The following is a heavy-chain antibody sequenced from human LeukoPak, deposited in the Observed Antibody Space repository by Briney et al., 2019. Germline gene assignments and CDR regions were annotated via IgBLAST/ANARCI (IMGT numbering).Heavy chain of an antibody. J-gene: IGHJ4*02. CDR3: TRIGDGYPY. D-gene: IGHD5-24*01. CDR2: IKANSGDT. Sequence: ASVKVSCKTSGYIFTAYYLHWVRQAPGQGLEWMGWIKANSGDTNYARKFQGRVTMTRDTSISTVYMELSRLTSDDTAVYYCTRIGDGYPYWGQGTLVTVSS. CDR1: GYIFTAYY. V-gene: IGHV1-2*02.